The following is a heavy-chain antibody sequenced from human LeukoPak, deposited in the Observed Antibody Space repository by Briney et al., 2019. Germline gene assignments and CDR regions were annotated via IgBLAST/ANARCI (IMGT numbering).Heavy chain of an antibody. D-gene: IGHD3-22*01. V-gene: IGHV4-61*02. J-gene: IGHJ3*02. CDR2: IYTSGST. CDR3: ARAPYYYDSSGDAFDI. CDR1: GGSISSGSYY. Sequence: SETLPLTCTVSGGSISSGSYYWSWIRQPAGKGLEWIGRIYTSGSTNYNPSLKSRVAISVDTSKNQFSLKLSSVTAADTAVYYCARAPYYYDSSGDAFDIWGQGTMVTVSS.